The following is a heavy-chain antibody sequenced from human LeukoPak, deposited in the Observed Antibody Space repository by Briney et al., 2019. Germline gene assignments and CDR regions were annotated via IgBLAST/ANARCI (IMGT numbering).Heavy chain of an antibody. CDR1: GFIFSDYY. CDR3: ARDLWELLLSGTGDAFDI. CDR2: ISSSGSTM. Sequence: PGGSLRLSCAASGFIFSDYYMSWIRQAPGKGLEWVSYISSSGSTMYYTDSVKGRFTISRDNAKDSLYLQMNSLRAEDTAVYYCARDLWELLLSGTGDAFDIWGQGTMVTVSS. D-gene: IGHD1-26*01. V-gene: IGHV3-11*01. J-gene: IGHJ3*02.